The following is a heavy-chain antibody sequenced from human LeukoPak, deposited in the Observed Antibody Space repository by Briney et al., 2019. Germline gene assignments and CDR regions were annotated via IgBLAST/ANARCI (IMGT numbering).Heavy chain of an antibody. Sequence: SVKVSCKASGGTFSSYTISWVRQAPGQGLEWMGRIIPILGIANYAQKFQGRVTITADKSTSTAYMELSSLGSEDTAVYYCAISYYYDSSGYYLLLSDYWGQGTLVTVSS. V-gene: IGHV1-69*02. J-gene: IGHJ4*02. CDR2: IIPILGIA. D-gene: IGHD3-22*01. CDR3: AISYYYDSSGYYLLLSDY. CDR1: GGTFSSYT.